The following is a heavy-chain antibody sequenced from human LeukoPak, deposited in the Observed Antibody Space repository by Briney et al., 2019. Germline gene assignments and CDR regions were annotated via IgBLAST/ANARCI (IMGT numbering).Heavy chain of an antibody. CDR3: VRALGSPTADH. V-gene: IGHV3-7*01. CDR2: VKSDGSEK. D-gene: IGHD3-16*01. Sequence: GSLRLACAASGFTFTNNWMSWVRQAPGKGLEWVANVKSDGSEKYYVDPVEGRFTISRDNAKNTVSLQMDSLRGEDTAVYYCVRALGSPTADHWGQGTLVTVSS. J-gene: IGHJ4*02. CDR1: GFTFTNNW.